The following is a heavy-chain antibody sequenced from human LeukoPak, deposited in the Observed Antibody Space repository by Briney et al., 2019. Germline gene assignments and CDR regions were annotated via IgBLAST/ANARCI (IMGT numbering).Heavy chain of an antibody. CDR1: GFTFSSYS. J-gene: IGHJ5*02. CDR3: ARDKYDFWSGYYSNWFDP. CDR2: ISSSSSYI. V-gene: IGHV3-21*01. Sequence: GGSLRLSCAASGFTFSSYSMNWVRQAPGKGLEWVSSISSSSSYIYYADSVKGRFTISRDNAKNLLYLQMNSLRAEDTAVYYCARDKYDFWSGYYSNWFDPWGQGTLVTVSS. D-gene: IGHD3-3*01.